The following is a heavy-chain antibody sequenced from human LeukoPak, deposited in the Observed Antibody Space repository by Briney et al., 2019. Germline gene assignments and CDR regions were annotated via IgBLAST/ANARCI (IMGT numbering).Heavy chain of an antibody. CDR1: GGSISSGSYY. D-gene: IGHD3-9*01. J-gene: IGHJ6*03. CDR2: IYTSGST. Sequence: PSQTLSLTCTVSGGSISSGSYYWSWIRQPAGKGLEWIGRIYTSGSTNYNPSLKSRVTISVDTSKNQFSLKLSSVTAADTAVYYCASTEMFFDWFYYMDVWGKGTTVTISS. V-gene: IGHV4-61*02. CDR3: ASTEMFFDWFYYMDV.